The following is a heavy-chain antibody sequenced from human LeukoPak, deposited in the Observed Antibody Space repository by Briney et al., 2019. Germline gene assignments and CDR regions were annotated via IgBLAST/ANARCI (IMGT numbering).Heavy chain of an antibody. D-gene: IGHD3-10*01. CDR2: IESKTDGGTT. Sequence: PGGSLRLSCAASGFSFSDAWMSWVRQIPGKGLEWVGRIESKTDGGTTDYAAPVKGRFTISRDDSTNTLYLQMNSLKSEDTAVYYCTAYGSGRKFDYWGQGILVTVSS. CDR3: TAYGSGRKFDY. V-gene: IGHV3-15*04. J-gene: IGHJ4*02. CDR1: GFSFSDAW.